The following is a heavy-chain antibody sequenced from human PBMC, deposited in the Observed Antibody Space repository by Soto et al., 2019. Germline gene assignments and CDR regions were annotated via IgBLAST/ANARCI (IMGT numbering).Heavy chain of an antibody. J-gene: IGHJ4*02. Sequence: GGSLRLSCAASVLTFSSYAMNWVRQAPGKGLEWVSVISGSGDSTYYADSVKGRFTISRDNSKNTLYLQMNSLRTEDTAVYYCARRGPGTYFDYWGQGTLVTVSS. V-gene: IGHV3-23*01. CDR2: ISGSGDST. CDR3: ARRGPGTYFDY. D-gene: IGHD6-13*01. CDR1: VLTFSSYA.